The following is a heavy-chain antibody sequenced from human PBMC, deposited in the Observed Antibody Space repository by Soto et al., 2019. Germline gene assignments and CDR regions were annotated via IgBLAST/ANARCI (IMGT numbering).Heavy chain of an antibody. CDR3: ARGETTSGGIGY. J-gene: IGHJ4*02. Sequence: GGSLRLSCAASGFTFSSYAMHWVRQAPGKGLEWVAVISYDGSNKYYADSVKGRFTISRDNSKNTLYLQMNSLRAEDTAVYYCARGETTSGGIGYWGQGTLVTVSS. CDR1: GFTFSSYA. D-gene: IGHD4-17*01. CDR2: ISYDGSNK. V-gene: IGHV3-30-3*01.